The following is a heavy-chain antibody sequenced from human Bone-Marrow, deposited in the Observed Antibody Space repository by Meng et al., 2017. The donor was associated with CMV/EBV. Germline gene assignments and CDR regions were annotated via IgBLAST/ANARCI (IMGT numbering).Heavy chain of an antibody. Sequence: SEPLSLTCTVSGGSISSYYWSWIRQPPGKGLEWIGYIYYSGSTNYNPSLKSRVTISVDTSKNQFSLKLSSVTAADTAVYYCARDRLEGFDYWGQGTLVTVSS. V-gene: IGHV4-59*01. CDR3: ARDRLEGFDY. CDR2: IYYSGST. J-gene: IGHJ4*02. CDR1: GGSISSYY.